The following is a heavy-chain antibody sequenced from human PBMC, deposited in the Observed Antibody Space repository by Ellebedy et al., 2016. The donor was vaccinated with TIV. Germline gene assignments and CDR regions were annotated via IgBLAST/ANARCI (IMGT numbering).Heavy chain of an antibody. J-gene: IGHJ4*02. D-gene: IGHD1-26*01. Sequence: GESLKISCEASGFTVSSNYMSWVRQAPGKGLEWVSVIYSGDRTYYADSVKGRFTISRDNSKNTLYLQMNSLRDEDTAVYYCARWARETFDYWGQGTLVTVSS. CDR1: GFTVSSNY. CDR2: IYSGDRT. CDR3: ARWARETFDY. V-gene: IGHV3-53*01.